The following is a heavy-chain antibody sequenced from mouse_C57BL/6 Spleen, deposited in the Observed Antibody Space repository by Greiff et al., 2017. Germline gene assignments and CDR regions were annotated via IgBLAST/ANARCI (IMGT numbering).Heavy chain of an antibody. J-gene: IGHJ4*01. CDR3: ARDLLGY. Sequence: DVQLVESGPGMVKPSQSLSLTCTVTGYSITSGYDWHWIRHFPGNKLEWMGYISYSGSTNYNPSLKSRISITHDTSKNHFFLKLNSVTTEDTATYYCARDLLGYWGQGTSVTVSS. V-gene: IGHV3-1*01. CDR2: ISYSGST. D-gene: IGHD2-10*01. CDR1: GYSITSGYD.